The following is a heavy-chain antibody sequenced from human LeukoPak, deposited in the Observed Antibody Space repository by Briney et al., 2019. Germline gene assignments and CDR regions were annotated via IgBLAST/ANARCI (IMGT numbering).Heavy chain of an antibody. CDR1: GFTFSSYS. Sequence: PGGSLRLSCAASGFTFSSYSMNWVRQAPGKGLEWVSSISSSSSYIYYADSVKGRFTICRDNAKNSLYLQMNSLRAEDTAVYYCARDIPLVQWLDPRLYYYYYYGMDVWGKGTTVTVSS. J-gene: IGHJ6*04. CDR2: ISSSSSYI. D-gene: IGHD6-19*01. V-gene: IGHV3-21*01. CDR3: ARDIPLVQWLDPRLYYYYYYGMDV.